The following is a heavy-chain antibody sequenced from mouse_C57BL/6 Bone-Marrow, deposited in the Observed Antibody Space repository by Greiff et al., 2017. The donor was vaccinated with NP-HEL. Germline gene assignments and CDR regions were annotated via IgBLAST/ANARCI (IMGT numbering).Heavy chain of an antibody. J-gene: IGHJ2*01. Sequence: VQPQQSGAELVRPGASVKLSCTASGFNIKDDYMHWVKQRPEQGLEWIGWIDPENGDTEYASKFQGKATITADTSSNTAYLQLSSLTSEDTAVYYCTTFYYYGSSDYWGQGTTLTVSS. V-gene: IGHV14-4*01. CDR3: TTFYYYGSSDY. CDR1: GFNIKDDY. CDR2: IDPENGDT. D-gene: IGHD1-1*01.